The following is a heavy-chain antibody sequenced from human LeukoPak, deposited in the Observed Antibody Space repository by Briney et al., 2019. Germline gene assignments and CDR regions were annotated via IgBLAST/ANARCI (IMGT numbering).Heavy chain of an antibody. CDR3: ATAGSGTYADY. CDR2: IWYDGSNK. V-gene: IGHV3-33*01. J-gene: IGHJ4*02. CDR1: GFTFSSYD. D-gene: IGHD1-26*01. Sequence: PGRSLRLSCAASGFTFSSYDMHWVRQGPGKGLEWVALIWYDGSNKYYADSVKGRFTISRDNSKNTLYLQMNSLRAEDTALYYCATAGSGTYADYWGLGTLVTVSS.